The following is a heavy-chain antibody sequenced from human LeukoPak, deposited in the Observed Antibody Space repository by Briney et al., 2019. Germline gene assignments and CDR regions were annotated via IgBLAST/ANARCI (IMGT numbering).Heavy chain of an antibody. CDR1: GGSFSGYY. CDR2: INHIGST. D-gene: IGHD2-2*01. J-gene: IGHJ5*02. CDR3: AFRKVGYCSSTSCYFRSGFDP. V-gene: IGHV4-34*01. Sequence: SETLSLTCAVYGGSFSGYYWSGIRQPPGKGLEWMGEINHIGSTNYNPSLKSRVTISVDTSKNQFSLKLSSVTAADTAVYYCAFRKVGYCSSTSCYFRSGFDPWGQGTLVTVSS.